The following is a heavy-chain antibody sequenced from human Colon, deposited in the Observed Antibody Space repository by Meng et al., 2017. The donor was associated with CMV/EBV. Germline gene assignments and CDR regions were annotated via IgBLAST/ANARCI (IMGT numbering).Heavy chain of an antibody. CDR3: SRGLIAVAAYAMNV. CDR2: IKQDGSEE. Sequence: GGSLKISCVGSGFNFGSYWIHWVRQAPGKGLEWVANIKQDGSEEYYADSVKGRFTISRDNAKKSLYLQMNSLRVEDTAVYYCSRGLIAVAAYAMNVWGQGTTVTVSS. CDR1: GFNFGSYW. J-gene: IGHJ6*02. V-gene: IGHV3-7*04. D-gene: IGHD6-19*01.